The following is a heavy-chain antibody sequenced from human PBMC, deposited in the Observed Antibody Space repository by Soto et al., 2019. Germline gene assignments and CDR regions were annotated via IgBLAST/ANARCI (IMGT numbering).Heavy chain of an antibody. CDR2: MYNSGTS. Sequence: QVQLQESGPGLLKPSQTLSLTCSVSGGSISSGTYYWSWIRHRPGTGLEWIGYMYNSGTSSYSPSLKSRTVLSVDTSKNQFSLKLTSVTAADTATYFCARRVSSSSAFDYWGLGILVTVSS. D-gene: IGHD2-2*01. CDR3: ARRVSSSSAFDY. V-gene: IGHV4-31*03. J-gene: IGHJ4*01. CDR1: GGSISSGTYY.